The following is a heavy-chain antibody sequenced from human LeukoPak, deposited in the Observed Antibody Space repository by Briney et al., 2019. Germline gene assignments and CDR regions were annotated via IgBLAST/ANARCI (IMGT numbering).Heavy chain of an antibody. D-gene: IGHD6-19*01. Sequence: GGSLRLSCAASGFTFSSYAMSWVRQAPGKGLEWVSAISGSGGSTYYADSVKGRFTISRDNSKNTLYLQMNSLRAEDTAVYYYAKGRYSSGWYRLDYWGQGTLVTVSS. J-gene: IGHJ4*02. CDR3: AKGRYSSGWYRLDY. CDR1: GFTFSSYA. V-gene: IGHV3-23*01. CDR2: ISGSGGST.